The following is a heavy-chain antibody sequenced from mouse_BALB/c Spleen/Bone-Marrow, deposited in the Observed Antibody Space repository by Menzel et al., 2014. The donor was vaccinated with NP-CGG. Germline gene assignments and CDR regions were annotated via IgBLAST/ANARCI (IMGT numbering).Heavy chain of an antibody. CDR1: YG. D-gene: IGHD1-1*02. V-gene: IGHV5-9-3*01. CDR2: ISNGGNYT. CDR3: TRQRGDYAMDY. J-gene: IGHJ4*01. Sequence: YGVFWVRQTPEERLGWVATISNGGNYTYYPDSVKGRFTISRDNAKNTLYLQMSSLKSEDTAMYYCTRQRGDYAMDYWGQGTSVTVSS.